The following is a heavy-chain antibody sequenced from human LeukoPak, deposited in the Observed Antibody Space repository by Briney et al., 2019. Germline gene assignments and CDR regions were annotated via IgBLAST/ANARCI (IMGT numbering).Heavy chain of an antibody. CDR1: GFNFSSYA. CDR2: ISGSGGST. D-gene: IGHD2-21*02. J-gene: IGHJ4*02. V-gene: IGHV3-23*01. CDR3: AKFTAPFGPSPFDY. Sequence: GGSLRLSCAASGFNFSSYAMSWVRPAPGKGLEWVSAISGSGGSTYYADSVKGRFTISRDNSKNTLYLQMNSLRAEDTAVYYCAKFTAPFGPSPFDYWGQGTLVTVSS.